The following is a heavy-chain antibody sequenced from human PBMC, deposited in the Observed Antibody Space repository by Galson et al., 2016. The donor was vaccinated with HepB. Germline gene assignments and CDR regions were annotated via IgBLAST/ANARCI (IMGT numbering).Heavy chain of an antibody. Sequence: SETLSLTCAVYGGSFSGYYWSRIRQPPGKGLEWIGEITHSGSTNYNPSLKSRVTISVDTSKNQFSLKLSSVTAADTAVYYCARGDNPDYGDYASAYYYMDVWGKGTTVTVSS. J-gene: IGHJ6*03. CDR2: ITHSGST. V-gene: IGHV4-34*01. D-gene: IGHD4-17*01. CDR3: ARGDNPDYGDYASAYYYMDV. CDR1: GGSFSGYY.